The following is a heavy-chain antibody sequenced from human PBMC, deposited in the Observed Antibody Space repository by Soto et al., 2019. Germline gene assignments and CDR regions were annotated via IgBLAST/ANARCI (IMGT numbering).Heavy chain of an antibody. Sequence: QVQLVQSGAEVKKPGSSVKVSCKASGGTFSSYTISWVRQAPGQGLEWMGRIIPILGIANYAQKFQGRVTITAEKSTSTAYMELRSLRSEDTAVYYCAREPLLGKVTTFGMDVWGQGTTVTVSS. CDR3: AREPLLGKVTTFGMDV. J-gene: IGHJ6*02. D-gene: IGHD4-17*01. V-gene: IGHV1-69*02. CDR2: IIPILGIA. CDR1: GGTFSSYT.